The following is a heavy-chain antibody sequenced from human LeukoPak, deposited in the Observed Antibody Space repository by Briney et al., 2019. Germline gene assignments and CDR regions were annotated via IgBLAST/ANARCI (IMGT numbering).Heavy chain of an antibody. CDR3: AGATAGSRVDDY. V-gene: IGHV4-31*03. J-gene: IGHJ4*02. Sequence: PSETLSLTCTVSGGSISSGGYYWSWIRQHPGKGLEWIGYIYYSGSTYYNPSLKSRVTISADTSKNQFSLKLSSVTAADTAVYYCAGATAGSRVDDYWGQGTMVTVSS. CDR1: GGSISSGGYY. D-gene: IGHD3-10*01. CDR2: IYYSGST.